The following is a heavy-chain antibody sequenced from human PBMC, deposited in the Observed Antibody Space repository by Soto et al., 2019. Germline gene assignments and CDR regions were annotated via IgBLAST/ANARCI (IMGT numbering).Heavy chain of an antibody. D-gene: IGHD1-26*01. J-gene: IGHJ4*02. V-gene: IGHV3-23*01. CDR3: ARASYSGSYQFDY. CDR2: ISGSGGST. Sequence: EVQLLESGGGLVQPGGSLRLSCAASGFTFSSYAMSWVRQAPGKGLEWVSAISGSGGSTYYADSVKGRFTISRDNSKNSLYLQMNSLRAEDTAVYYCARASYSGSYQFDYWGQGTLVTVSS. CDR1: GFTFSSYA.